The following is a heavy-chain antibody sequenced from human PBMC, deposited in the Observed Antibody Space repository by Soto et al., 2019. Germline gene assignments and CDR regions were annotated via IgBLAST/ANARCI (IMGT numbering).Heavy chain of an antibody. CDR3: AWLRRNYYYYYMDV. V-gene: IGHV2-70*11. Sequence: SGPTLVNPTQTLTLTCTFSGFSLSTSGMCVSWIRQPPGKALEWLARIDWDDDKYYSTSLKTRLTISKDTSKNQVVLTMTNMDPVDTATYYCAWLRRNYYYYYMDVWGKGTTVTVSS. CDR1: GFSLSTSGMC. J-gene: IGHJ6*03. CDR2: IDWDDDK.